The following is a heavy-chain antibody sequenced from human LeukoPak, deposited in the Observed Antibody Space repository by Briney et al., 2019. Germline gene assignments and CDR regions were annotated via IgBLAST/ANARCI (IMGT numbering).Heavy chain of an antibody. D-gene: IGHD3-22*01. Sequence: GGSLRLSCAASGFTFSNAWMSWVRQAPGKGLEWVGRIKSKTDGGTTDYAAPVKGRFTISRDDSKNTLYLQMNSLKTEDTAVYYCTSPPFHYYDSSGRDYWGQGTLVTVSS. CDR3: TSPPFHYYDSSGRDY. J-gene: IGHJ4*02. V-gene: IGHV3-15*01. CDR1: GFTFSNAW. CDR2: IKSKTDGGTT.